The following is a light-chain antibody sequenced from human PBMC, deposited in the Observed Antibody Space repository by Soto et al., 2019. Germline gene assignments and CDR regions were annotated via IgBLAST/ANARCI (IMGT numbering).Light chain of an antibody. Sequence: QSAPTQPPSASGSPGQSVTISCTGTSSDVGGYNYVSWYQQEPRKAPKLMIYEVNKRPSGVPDRFSGSKSGNTASLTVSGLQAEDEADYYCSSYAGRNSYVFGTGTKLTVL. CDR3: SSYAGRNSYV. V-gene: IGLV2-8*01. CDR1: SSDVGGYNY. CDR2: EVN. J-gene: IGLJ1*01.